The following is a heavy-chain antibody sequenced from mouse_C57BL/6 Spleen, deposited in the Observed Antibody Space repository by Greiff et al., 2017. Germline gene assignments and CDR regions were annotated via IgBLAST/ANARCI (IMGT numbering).Heavy chain of an antibody. V-gene: IGHV1-55*01. J-gene: IGHJ2*01. CDR1: GYTFTSSW. D-gene: IGHD1-1*01. Sequence: QLQQPGAELVQPWASVKMSCTASGYTFTSSWITWVKQRPGQGLEWIGDIYPGSGSTTYNEKFKSKATLTVDTSSSTAYMQLSSLTSEDSAVYYCARSDYYGSSYDYWGQGTTLTVSS. CDR2: IYPGSGST. CDR3: ARSDYYGSSYDY.